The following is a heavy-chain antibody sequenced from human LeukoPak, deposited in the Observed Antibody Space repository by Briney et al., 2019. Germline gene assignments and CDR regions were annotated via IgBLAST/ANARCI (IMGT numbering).Heavy chain of an antibody. CDR1: GFTFTTSW. D-gene: IGHD6-19*01. V-gene: IGHV3-74*01. CDR3: ARAGSYFDY. Sequence: GGSMRLSCAASGFTFTTSWMHWFRQAPGKGLVWVSRIESDGTSTTYADSVKGRFTISRDNAKNSLYLQMNSLRAEDTAVYYCARAGSYFDYWGQGTLVTVSS. CDR2: IESDGTST. J-gene: IGHJ4*02.